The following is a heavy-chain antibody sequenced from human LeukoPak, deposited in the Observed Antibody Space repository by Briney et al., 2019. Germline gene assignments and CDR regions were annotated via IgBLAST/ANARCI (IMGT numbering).Heavy chain of an antibody. D-gene: IGHD2-2*01. CDR2: ISSSNSYI. V-gene: IGHV3-21*04. CDR1: GFTFSSYS. CDR3: ARASSPLVPAGWPVAFDI. Sequence: GSLRLSCAASGFTFSSYSMNWVRQAPGKGLEWVSSISSSNSYIYYADSVKGRFTISRDNAKNSLYLQMNSLRAEDTAVYYCARASSPLVPAGWPVAFDIWGQGTMVTVSS. J-gene: IGHJ3*02.